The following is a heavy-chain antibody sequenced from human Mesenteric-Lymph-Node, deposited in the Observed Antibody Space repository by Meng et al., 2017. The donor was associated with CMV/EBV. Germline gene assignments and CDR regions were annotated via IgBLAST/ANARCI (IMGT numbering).Heavy chain of an antibody. J-gene: IGHJ4*02. CDR1: GFTFSSYS. Sequence: GESLKISCAASGFTFSSYSMNWVRQAPGKGLEWVSSISSSSSYIYYADSVKGRFTISRDNAKNSLYLQMNSLRAEDTAVYYCARKRPGITAGDYWGQGTLVTVSS. CDR3: ARKRPGITAGDY. CDR2: ISSSSSYI. D-gene: IGHD6-13*01. V-gene: IGHV3-21*01.